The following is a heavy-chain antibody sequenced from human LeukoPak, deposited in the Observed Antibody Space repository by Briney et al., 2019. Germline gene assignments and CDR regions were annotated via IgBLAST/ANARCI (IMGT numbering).Heavy chain of an antibody. Sequence: NPSETLSLTCAVSGVSISSGDNSWSWIRQPPGKGLEWIGYIYHSGTTYYNPSLKSRVTISVDRSKNQFSLKLSSVTAADSAVYYCARAPGYYGSGSPYFDYWGQGTLVTVSS. CDR1: GVSISSGDNS. CDR2: IYHSGTT. J-gene: IGHJ4*02. D-gene: IGHD3-10*01. CDR3: ARAPGYYGSGSPYFDY. V-gene: IGHV4-30-2*01.